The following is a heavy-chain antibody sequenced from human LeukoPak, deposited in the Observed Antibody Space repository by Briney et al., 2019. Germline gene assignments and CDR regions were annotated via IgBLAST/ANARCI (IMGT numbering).Heavy chain of an antibody. V-gene: IGHV3-23*01. D-gene: IGHD2-21*01. Sequence: GGSLRLSCAASGFTFSSYAISWVRQAPGKGLEWVSAISGSGDRTYYADSVKGRFTIYRDNSKNTLFLQMNSLRADDTAVYYCASRPRGDRRFVDWGQGTLVTVSS. CDR2: ISGSGDRT. J-gene: IGHJ4*02. CDR3: ASRPRGDRRFVD. CDR1: GFTFSSYA.